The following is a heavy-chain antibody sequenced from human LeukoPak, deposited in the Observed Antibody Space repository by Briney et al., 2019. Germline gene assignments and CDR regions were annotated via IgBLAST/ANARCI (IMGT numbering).Heavy chain of an antibody. V-gene: IGHV4-39*01. CDR3: ARAYSGYYDNWFDP. CDR2: IYYSGST. D-gene: IGHD3-22*01. J-gene: IGHJ5*02. Sequence: PSETLSLTCTVSGGSISSSSYYWGWIRQPPGKGLEWIGSIYYSGSTYYNPSLKSRVTISVDASKNQFSLKLSSVPAADTAVYYCARAYSGYYDNWFDPWGQGTLVTVSS. CDR1: GGSISSSSYY.